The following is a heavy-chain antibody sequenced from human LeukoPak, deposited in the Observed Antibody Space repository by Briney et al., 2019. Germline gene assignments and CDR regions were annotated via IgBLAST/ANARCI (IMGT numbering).Heavy chain of an antibody. D-gene: IGHD6-13*01. V-gene: IGHV4-4*02. Sequence: SETLSLTCAVSGGSISTNNWWSWVRQPPGKGLEWIGEVYHSGSTNYNTSLKSRVSILVDKARNQFSLRLSFATAADTAVYYCARNDMEYSSSWWPFDYWGQGTLVTVSS. CDR2: VYHSGST. J-gene: IGHJ4*02. CDR3: ARNDMEYSSSWWPFDY. CDR1: GGSISTNNW.